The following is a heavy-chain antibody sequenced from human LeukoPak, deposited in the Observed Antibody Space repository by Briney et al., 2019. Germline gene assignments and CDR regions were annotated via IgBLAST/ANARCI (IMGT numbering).Heavy chain of an antibody. CDR2: INNGAGDT. CDR1: GFIFTDYA. J-gene: IGHJ4*02. Sequence: GGSLRLSCQASGFIFTDYAMSWVRQAPGRGLEWVSSINNGAGDTFFADSVKGRFTISRDDSRGMVYLQMNSLTAEDTAVYYCARSGLATCHYWGQGTLVTVSS. V-gene: IGHV3-23*01. CDR3: ARSGLATCHY. D-gene: IGHD3-10*01.